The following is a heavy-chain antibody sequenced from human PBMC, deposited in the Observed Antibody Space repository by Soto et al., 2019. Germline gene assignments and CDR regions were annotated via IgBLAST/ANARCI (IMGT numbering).Heavy chain of an antibody. J-gene: IGHJ4*02. V-gene: IGHV4-38-2*01. CDR3: AKKGYYPSGKINLFDS. Sequence: PSETLSLTCAVSGYSINSDYYWGWIRQPPGKGLEWIGSVDHSGRTYYSPSLRSRLTIFIDTSKNQFSLRLTSVTAADTAMYFCAKKGYYPSGKINLFDSWGQGTLVTAPQ. CDR2: VDHSGRT. CDR1: GYSINSDYY. D-gene: IGHD3-10*01.